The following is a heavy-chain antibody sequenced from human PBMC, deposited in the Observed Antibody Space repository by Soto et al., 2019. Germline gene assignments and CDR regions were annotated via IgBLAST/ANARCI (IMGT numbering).Heavy chain of an antibody. CDR1: GGSFSTYY. CDR3: ARGGSNDWQVAFDI. Sequence: SETLSLTCVVSGGSFSTYYYNWIRQSPGKGLEWIGEINHSGNNNYSPSLKSRVTMSLDTSKNQFSLKLTSVTAADTAVYYCARGGSNDWQVAFDIWGQGTMVTVSS. V-gene: IGHV4-34*01. CDR2: INHSGNN. D-gene: IGHD3-9*01. J-gene: IGHJ3*02.